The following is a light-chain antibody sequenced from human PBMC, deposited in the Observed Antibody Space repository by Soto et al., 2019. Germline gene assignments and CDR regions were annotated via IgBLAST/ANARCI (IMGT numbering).Light chain of an antibody. CDR2: GNG. V-gene: IGLV1-40*01. CDR1: SSNIGAGYD. Sequence: QSVLTQPPSVSGAPGQRVTISCTGSSSNIGAGYDVHWYQQLPGTAPKLLIYGNGNRPSGVPDLFSGSKSGTSASLAITGLQAEDEADYYCQSYDSSLSGSEVFGTGTKLTVL. CDR3: QSYDSSLSGSEV. J-gene: IGLJ1*01.